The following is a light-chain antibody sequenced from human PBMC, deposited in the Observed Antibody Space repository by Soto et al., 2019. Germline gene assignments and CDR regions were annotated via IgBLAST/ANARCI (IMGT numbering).Light chain of an antibody. CDR1: QNVNAN. J-gene: IGKJ1*01. Sequence: EVVMTQSPATLSVSPGERATLSCRASQNVNANLAWYQQKPGQAPRLLIHGASTRATGIPARFSGSGFGTEFILTLTSLQSDDFAAYYGQQYNTWLWTFGQGTKVEGK. V-gene: IGKV3-15*01. CDR2: GAS. CDR3: QQYNTWLWT.